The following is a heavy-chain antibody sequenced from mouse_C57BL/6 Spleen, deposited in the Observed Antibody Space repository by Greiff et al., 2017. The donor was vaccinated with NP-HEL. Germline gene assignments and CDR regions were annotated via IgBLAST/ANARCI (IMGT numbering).Heavy chain of an antibody. Sequence: EVQLVESGGGLVKPGGSLKLSCAASGFTFSSYAMSWVRQTPEKRLEWVATISDGGSYTYYPDNVKGRFTISRDNAKNNLYLQMSHLKSEDTAMYYCARDSGGTSYFDYWGQGTTLTVSS. V-gene: IGHV5-4*01. J-gene: IGHJ2*01. CDR3: ARDSGGTSYFDY. CDR1: GFTFSSYA. D-gene: IGHD4-1*01. CDR2: ISDGGSYT.